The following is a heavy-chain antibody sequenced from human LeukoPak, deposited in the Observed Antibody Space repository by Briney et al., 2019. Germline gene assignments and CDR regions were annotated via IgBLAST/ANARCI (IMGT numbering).Heavy chain of an antibody. CDR1: GFTFSSYA. CDR2: ISGSGGST. D-gene: IGHD3-22*01. J-gene: IGHJ1*01. CDR3: AKDRGGTYYYDSSGYYYSAEYFQH. V-gene: IGHV3-23*01. Sequence: GGSLRLSCAASGFTFSSYAMSWVRQAPGKGLEWVSAISGSGGSTYYADPVKGRFTISRDNSKNTLYLQMNSLRAEDTAVYYCAKDRGGTYYYDSSGYYYSAEYFQHWGQGTLVTVSS.